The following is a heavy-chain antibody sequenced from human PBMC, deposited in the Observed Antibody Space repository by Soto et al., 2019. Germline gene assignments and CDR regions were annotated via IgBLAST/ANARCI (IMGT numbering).Heavy chain of an antibody. CDR2: ISSSSSTI. CDR3: ARDESNWFDP. J-gene: IGHJ5*02. CDR1: GFTFSSYS. Sequence: EVQLVESGGGLVQPGGSLRLSCAASGFTFSSYSMNWVRQAPGKGLEWVSYISSSSSTIYYADSVKGRFTISRDNAKNSLYLQMNSLRAEDTAVYYCARDESNWFDPWGQGTLVTVSS. V-gene: IGHV3-48*01.